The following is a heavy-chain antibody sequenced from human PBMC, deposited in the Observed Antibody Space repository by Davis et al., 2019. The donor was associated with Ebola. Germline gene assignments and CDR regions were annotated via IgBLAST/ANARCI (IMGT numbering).Heavy chain of an antibody. J-gene: IGHJ4*02. V-gene: IGHV3-48*01. D-gene: IGHD3-22*01. Sequence: GESLKISCAASGFTFSSYSMNWVRQAPGKGLEWVSYISSSSSAIYYADSVKGRFTISRDNSKNTLYLQMNSLRAEDTAVYYCARVGYYDSSGFDYWGQGTLVTVSS. CDR2: ISSSSSAI. CDR1: GFTFSSYS. CDR3: ARVGYYDSSGFDY.